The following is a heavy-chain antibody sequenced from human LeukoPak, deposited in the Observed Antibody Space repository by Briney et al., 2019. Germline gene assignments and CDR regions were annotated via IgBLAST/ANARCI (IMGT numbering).Heavy chain of an antibody. Sequence: GASVKVSCKASGYTFTGYYMHWVRQAPGQGLEWMGWMNPNSGNTGYAQKFQGRVTMTRNTSISTAYMELSSLRSEDTAVYYCAREGLVTFGGVIVIVDAFDIWGQGTMVTVSS. D-gene: IGHD3-16*02. CDR1: GYTFTGYY. CDR3: AREGLVTFGGVIVIVDAFDI. V-gene: IGHV1-8*02. CDR2: MNPNSGNT. J-gene: IGHJ3*02.